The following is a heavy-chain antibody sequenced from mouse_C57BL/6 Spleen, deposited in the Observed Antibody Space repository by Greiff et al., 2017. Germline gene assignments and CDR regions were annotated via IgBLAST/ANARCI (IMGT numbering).Heavy chain of an antibody. V-gene: IGHV1-62-2*01. CDR2: FYPGSGSI. Sequence: QVHVKQSGAELVKPGASVKLSCKASGYTFTEYTIHWVKQRSGQGLEWIGWFYPGSGSIKYNEKFKDKATLTADKSSSTVYMELSRLTSEDSAVYFCARHEEDSSGYPWFAYWGQGTLVTVSA. CDR1: GYTFTEYT. J-gene: IGHJ3*01. CDR3: ARHEEDSSGYPWFAY. D-gene: IGHD3-2*02.